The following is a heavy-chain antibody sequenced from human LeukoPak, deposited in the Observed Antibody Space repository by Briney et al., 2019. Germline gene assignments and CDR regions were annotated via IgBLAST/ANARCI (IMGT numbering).Heavy chain of an antibody. V-gene: IGHV1-18*01. J-gene: IGHJ5*02. Sequence: GASVKVSRKASGYTFTSYGISWVRQAPGQGLEWMGWISAYNGNTNYAQKLQGRVTMTTDTSTSTAYMELRSLRSDDTAVYYCARVGVVPAAKVRYWFDPWGQGTLVTVSS. CDR2: ISAYNGNT. CDR3: ARVGVVPAAKVRYWFDP. D-gene: IGHD2-2*01. CDR1: GYTFTSYG.